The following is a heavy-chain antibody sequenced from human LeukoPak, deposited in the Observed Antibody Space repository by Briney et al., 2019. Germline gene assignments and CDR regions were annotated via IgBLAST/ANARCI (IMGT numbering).Heavy chain of an antibody. D-gene: IGHD1-26*01. J-gene: IGHJ6*02. V-gene: IGHV3-7*01. CDR1: GFTFSTYW. CDR3: ARVRSGSYPTYYYYGMDV. CDR2: IKQDGTEK. Sequence: GGSLRLSCAASGFTFSTYWMSWVRQAPGKGLEWVAVIKQDGTEKYYVDSVKGRFTISRDNAKNSLYLQMNSLRAEDTAVYYCARVRSGSYPTYYYYGMDVWGQGTTVTVSS.